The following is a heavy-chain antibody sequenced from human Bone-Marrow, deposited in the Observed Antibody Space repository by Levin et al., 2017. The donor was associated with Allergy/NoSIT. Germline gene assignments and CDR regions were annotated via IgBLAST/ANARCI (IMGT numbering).Heavy chain of an antibody. V-gene: IGHV3-23*01. CDR2: ISTGGETP. D-gene: IGHD3-10*01. Sequence: SCAASGFDFSSYAMNWVRQAPGQGLEWVSGISTGGETPYYADSVKGRFAISRDNSKNTLSLEMNSLSSDDTAAYFCAKDLWRGRRVSRVDSWGQGTLVTVSS. J-gene: IGHJ4*02. CDR3: AKDLWRGRRVSRVDS. CDR1: GFDFSSYA.